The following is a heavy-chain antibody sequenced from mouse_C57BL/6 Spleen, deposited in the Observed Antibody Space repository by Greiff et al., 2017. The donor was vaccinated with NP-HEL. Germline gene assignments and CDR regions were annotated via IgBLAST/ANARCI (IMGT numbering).Heavy chain of an antibody. CDR2: INPNYGTT. D-gene: IGHD2-1*01. V-gene: IGHV1-39*01. Sequence: EVKLQESGPELVKPGASVKISCKASGYSFTDYNMNWVKQSNGKSLEWIGVINPNYGTTSYNQKFKGKATLTVDQSSSTAYMQLNSLTSEDSAVYYCARVGSYYGNYEWYFDVWGTGTTVTVSS. J-gene: IGHJ1*03. CDR1: GYSFTDYN. CDR3: ARVGSYYGNYEWYFDV.